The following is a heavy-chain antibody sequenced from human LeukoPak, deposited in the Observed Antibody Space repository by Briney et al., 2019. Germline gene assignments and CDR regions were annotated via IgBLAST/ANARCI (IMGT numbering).Heavy chain of an antibody. CDR1: GYTLTELS. J-gene: IGHJ6*02. V-gene: IGHV1-24*01. Sequence: GASVKVSCKVSGYTLTELSMHWVRQAPGKGLEWMGGFDPEDGETIYAQKFQGRVTMTEDTSTDTAYMELSSLRSEDTAVYYCATDYGGGSTDYYYYGMDVWGQGTTVTVSS. CDR3: ATDYGGGSTDYYYYGMDV. D-gene: IGHD2-15*01. CDR2: FDPEDGET.